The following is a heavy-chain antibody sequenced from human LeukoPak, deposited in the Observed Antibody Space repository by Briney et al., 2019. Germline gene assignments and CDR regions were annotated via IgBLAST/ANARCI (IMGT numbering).Heavy chain of an antibody. CDR1: GFTFDDYA. CDR3: AKDIPGYSSSWSFQH. CDR2: ISWNSGSI. Sequence: GGSLRLSCAASGFTFDDYAMHWVWQAPGKGLEWVSGISWNSGSIGYADSVKGRFTISRDNAKNSLYLQMNSLRAEDTALYYCAKDIPGYSSSWSFQHWGQGTLVTVSS. D-gene: IGHD6-13*01. V-gene: IGHV3-9*01. J-gene: IGHJ1*01.